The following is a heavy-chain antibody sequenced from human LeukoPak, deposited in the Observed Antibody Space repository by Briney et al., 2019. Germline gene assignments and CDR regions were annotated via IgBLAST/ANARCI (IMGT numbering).Heavy chain of an antibody. CDR1: GGSISSSNW. J-gene: IGHJ4*02. V-gene: IGHV4-4*02. D-gene: IGHD6-13*01. CDR3: ARGPGTLIDY. Sequence: PSETLSLTCAVSGGSISSSNWWSWVRQPPGKGLEWIGEIYHSGSTNYDPSLKSRVTISVDKSENQFSLKLSSVTAADTAVYYCARGPGTLIDYWGQGTLVTVSS. CDR2: IYHSGST.